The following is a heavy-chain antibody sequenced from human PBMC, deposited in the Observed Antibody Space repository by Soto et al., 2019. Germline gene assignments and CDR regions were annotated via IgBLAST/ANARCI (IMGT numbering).Heavy chain of an antibody. CDR1: GYTFINYD. Sequence: QVQLVQSGAEVKNPGASVKVCCRASGYTFINYDINWVRQATGQGLEWMGWMNPNSGNTGYAEKFQGRITITRNTSITTAYMDLSSLSSEDTAVYYCARGPSTDYWGQGTLVTVSS. V-gene: IGHV1-8*01. CDR2: MNPNSGNT. CDR3: ARGPSTDY. D-gene: IGHD2-2*01. J-gene: IGHJ4*02.